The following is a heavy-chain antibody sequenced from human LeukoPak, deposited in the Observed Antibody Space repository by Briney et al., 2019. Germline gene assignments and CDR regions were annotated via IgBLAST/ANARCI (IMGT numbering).Heavy chain of an antibody. D-gene: IGHD3-10*01. CDR1: GNTFTDLS. CDR3: ASSWGGSYYLGFDY. J-gene: IGHJ4*02. CDR2: FDPEDVET. Sequence: ASVKVSCKVSGNTFTDLSMNWVRQAPGKGLEWMGGFDPEDVETIYAQKFQGRVTMTEDTSTATAYMDLSSLRPDDTALYYCASSWGGSYYLGFDYWGQGTLVTVPS. V-gene: IGHV1-24*01.